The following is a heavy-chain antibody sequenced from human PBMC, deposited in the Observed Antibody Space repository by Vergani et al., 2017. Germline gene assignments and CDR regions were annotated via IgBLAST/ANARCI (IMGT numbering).Heavy chain of an antibody. CDR3: ARHGGITMVRGVIIPPDYYYYGMDV. V-gene: IGHV4-39*01. CDR2: IYYSGST. CDR1: GGSISSSSYY. Sequence: QLQLQESGPGLVKPSETLSLTCTVSGGSISSSSYYWGWIRQPPGKGLEWIGSIYYSGSTYYNPSLKSRVTISVDTSKNQFSLKLSSVTAADTAVYYCARHGGITMVRGVIIPPDYYYYGMDVWGQGTTVTVSS. D-gene: IGHD3-10*01. J-gene: IGHJ6*02.